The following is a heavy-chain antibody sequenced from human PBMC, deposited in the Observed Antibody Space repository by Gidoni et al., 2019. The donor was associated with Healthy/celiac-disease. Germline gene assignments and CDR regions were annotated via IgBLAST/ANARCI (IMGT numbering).Heavy chain of an antibody. J-gene: IGHJ4*02. D-gene: IGHD5-12*01. CDR2: ISNDGRNK. CDR1: GFPFSSYA. V-gene: IGHV3-30*04. Sequence: QLQLVESGGGVVQPGSSLRRSCAASGFPFSSYAMHWVRQAPGKGLEWVAVISNDGRNKYYADSVKGRFTISRDNSKNTLYLQMNSLRAEDTAVYYCARDARDGYNFGHFDYWGQGTLVTVSS. CDR3: ARDARDGYNFGHFDY.